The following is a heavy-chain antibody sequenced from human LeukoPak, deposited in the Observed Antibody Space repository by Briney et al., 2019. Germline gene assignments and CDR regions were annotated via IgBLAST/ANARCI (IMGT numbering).Heavy chain of an antibody. Sequence: PSETLSLTCTASGGSISGYYWSWIRQPPGQGLEWIAYIHSNGYTNYNPSLKSRVTISVDTSKNQFSLKVTSVTAADTAMYYCTKREGPMSGSYDYFDPWGQGTLVTVS. J-gene: IGHJ5*02. CDR3: TKREGPMSGSYDYFDP. CDR2: IHSNGYT. V-gene: IGHV4-4*09. D-gene: IGHD1-26*01. CDR1: GGSISGYY.